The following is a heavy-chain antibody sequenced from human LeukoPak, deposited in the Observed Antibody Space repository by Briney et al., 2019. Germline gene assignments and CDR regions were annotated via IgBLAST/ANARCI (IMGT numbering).Heavy chain of an antibody. D-gene: IGHD3-10*01. CDR3: ARDRVFVWFGPEPNNWFDP. V-gene: IGHV1-2*02. CDR2: INPNSGGT. J-gene: IGHJ5*02. Sequence: ASVKVSCKASGYTFTDYYMHWVRQAPGQGLEWMGWINPNSGGTNYAQKFQGRVTMARDTSISTAYMELSTLRSDDTAVYYCARDRVFVWFGPEPNNWFDPWGQGTLVTVSS. CDR1: GYTFTDYY.